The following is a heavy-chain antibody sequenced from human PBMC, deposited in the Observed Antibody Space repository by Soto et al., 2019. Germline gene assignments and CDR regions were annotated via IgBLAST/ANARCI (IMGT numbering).Heavy chain of an antibody. CDR1: GYTFTGHY. Sequence: ASVKVSCKASGYTFTGHYMHWVRQAPGQGLEWMGWINPNSGGTDYAQKFQGRVTMTGDTSITTAYMELSSLTSDDTAVYSCAREAPGSGRAFDIWGQGTMVTVS. CDR3: AREAPGSGRAFDI. V-gene: IGHV1-2*02. D-gene: IGHD1-26*01. J-gene: IGHJ3*02. CDR2: INPNSGGT.